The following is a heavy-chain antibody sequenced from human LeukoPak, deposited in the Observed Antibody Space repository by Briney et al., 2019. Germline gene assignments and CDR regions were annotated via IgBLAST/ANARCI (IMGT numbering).Heavy chain of an antibody. CDR3: ARSFAGFDYSLYYYYYGMDV. J-gene: IGHJ6*02. V-gene: IGHV1-69*13. D-gene: IGHD4-11*01. CDR1: GGTFSSYA. CDR2: IIPIFGTA. Sequence: VKVSFKASGGTFSSYAISWVRQAPGQGLEWMGGIIPIFGTANYAQKFQGRVTITADESTSTAYMELSSLRSEDTAVYYCARSFAGFDYSLYYYYYGMDVWGQGTTVTVSS.